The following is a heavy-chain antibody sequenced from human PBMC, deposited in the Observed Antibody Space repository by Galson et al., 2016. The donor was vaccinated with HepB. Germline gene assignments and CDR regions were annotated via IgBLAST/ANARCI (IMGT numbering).Heavy chain of an antibody. CDR2: ISSSSSTI. V-gene: IGHV3-48*01. CDR3: TRTISATAGID. Sequence: SLRLSCAASGFTFSSYSMNRVRQAPGKGLEWVSYISSSSSTIYYADSVKGRFTISRDNAKNSLYLQMNSLRAEDTALYYCTRTISATAGIDWGQGTLVTVSS. J-gene: IGHJ4*02. CDR1: GFTFSSYS. D-gene: IGHD6-13*01.